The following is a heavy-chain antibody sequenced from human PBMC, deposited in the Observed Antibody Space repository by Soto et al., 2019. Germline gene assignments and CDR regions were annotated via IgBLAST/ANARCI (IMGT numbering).Heavy chain of an antibody. D-gene: IGHD6-19*01. CDR1: GYTFTGYA. Sequence: QVQVVQSGAEEKKPGASVKVSCTASGYTFTGYAMHWVRQAPGQRLEWMGWINAGNGNTKYSQKFQGRVTMTRDTSASTAYMGLSSLRSEDTAVYYCARAVAVPADFAYWGQGPLVTVSS. CDR2: INAGNGNT. CDR3: ARAVAVPADFAY. J-gene: IGHJ4*02. V-gene: IGHV1-3*05.